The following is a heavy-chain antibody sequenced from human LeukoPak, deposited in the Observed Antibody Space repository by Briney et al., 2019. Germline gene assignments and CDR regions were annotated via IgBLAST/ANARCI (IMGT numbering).Heavy chain of an antibody. CDR1: GGSISSYY. D-gene: IGHD1-26*01. CDR3: ARRSGSFTYYFDY. Sequence: SETLSLTCTVSGGSISSYYWGWIRQPPGKGLEWVGSIYYSGSTYYNPSLKSRVTISVDTSKNQFSLKLSSVTAADTAVYYCARRSGSFTYYFDYWGQGTLVTVSS. V-gene: IGHV4-39*01. CDR2: IYYSGST. J-gene: IGHJ4*02.